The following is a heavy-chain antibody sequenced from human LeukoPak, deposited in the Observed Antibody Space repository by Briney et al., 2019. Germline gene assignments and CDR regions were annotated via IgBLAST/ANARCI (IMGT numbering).Heavy chain of an antibody. CDR1: GFIFSNNA. Sequence: GGSLRLSCAASGFIFSNNAIHWVRQAPGKGLEWVAVISFDGRDKHHADSVKGRFTISRDNSKNTLYLQMSSLRVEDTAMYYCARDLRKSADYYFDYWGQGTLVTVSS. CDR2: ISFDGRDK. J-gene: IGHJ4*02. D-gene: IGHD3/OR15-3a*01. CDR3: ARDLRKSADYYFDY. V-gene: IGHV3-30*04.